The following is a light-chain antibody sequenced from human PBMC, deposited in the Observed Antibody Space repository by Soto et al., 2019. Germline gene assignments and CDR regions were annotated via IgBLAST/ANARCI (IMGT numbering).Light chain of an antibody. CDR1: SSDVGGYKY. J-gene: IGLJ2*01. CDR2: EVT. Sequence: QSALTQPPSASVSPGQSVTISCTGTSSDVGGYKYASWYQHHPGKAPKVVIYEVTKRPSGVPDRFSGSQSGNTASLTVSGLQAEDEADYYCSSYGGTNNVVFGGGTKVTVL. V-gene: IGLV2-8*01. CDR3: SSYGGTNNVV.